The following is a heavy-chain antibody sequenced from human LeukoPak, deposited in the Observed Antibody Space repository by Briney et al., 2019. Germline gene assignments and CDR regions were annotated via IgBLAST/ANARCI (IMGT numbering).Heavy chain of an antibody. Sequence: SETLSLTCTVSSGSINSSSYYWGWIRQPPGKGLEWSGSIYYIGNTYYNPSLKSRVTMSVDTSKNQFSLKLSSVTAADTAVYYCARRAVAGTAFDIWGQGTMVTVSS. V-gene: IGHV4-39*01. CDR2: IYYIGNT. D-gene: IGHD6-19*01. CDR3: ARRAVAGTAFDI. CDR1: SGSINSSSYY. J-gene: IGHJ3*02.